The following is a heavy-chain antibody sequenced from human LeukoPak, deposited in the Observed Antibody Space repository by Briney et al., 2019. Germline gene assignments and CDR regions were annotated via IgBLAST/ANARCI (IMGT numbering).Heavy chain of an antibody. CDR2: INTGNGNT. V-gene: IGHV1-3*04. CDR3: ARTMGIAAAGTDY. J-gene: IGHJ4*02. D-gene: IGHD6-13*01. Sequence: ASVKVSCKASGYTFTDYAIHWVRQAPGQRLEWMGWINTGNGNTRYSQKFQDRFTIARDTSASTAYMELSSLRSEDTAVYYCARTMGIAAAGTDYWGQGTLVTVSS. CDR1: GYTFTDYA.